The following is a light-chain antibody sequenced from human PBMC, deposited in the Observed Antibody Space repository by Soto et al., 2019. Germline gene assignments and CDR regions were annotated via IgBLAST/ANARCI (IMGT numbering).Light chain of an antibody. J-gene: IGKJ1*01. CDR2: DAS. CDR3: QQRGNWPLT. Sequence: EIVLTQPPATLYLSPGERATPSSRASQSVSTYVAWYQQKPGQAPRLLIYDASNRANGIPARFSGSVSETDFSVTISSVEPEDCAVYYCQQRGNWPLTFGQGTKVEIK. V-gene: IGKV3-11*01. CDR1: QSVSTY.